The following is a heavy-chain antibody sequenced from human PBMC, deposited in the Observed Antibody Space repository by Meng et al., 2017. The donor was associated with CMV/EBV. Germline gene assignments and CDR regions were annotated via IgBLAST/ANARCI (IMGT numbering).Heavy chain of an antibody. Sequence: QVQLQESGTGLVKPSQTLALTCTVSGGSISSGDYYCSWIRQPPGKGLEWIGYIYYSGSTYYNPSLKSRVTISVDTSKNQFSLKLSSVTATDTAVYYCARVYCSGGSCYGNWFDPWGQGTLVTVSS. CDR1: GGSISSGDYY. V-gene: IGHV4-30-4*08. J-gene: IGHJ5*02. D-gene: IGHD2-15*01. CDR2: IYYSGST. CDR3: ARVYCSGGSCYGNWFDP.